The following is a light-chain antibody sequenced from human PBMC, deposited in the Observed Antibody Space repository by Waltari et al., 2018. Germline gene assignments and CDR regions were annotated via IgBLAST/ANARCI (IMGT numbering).Light chain of an antibody. CDR3: AAWDDSLSGPV. Sequence: QSALTQPPSASGAPGQRVPISCSGSTSNIGGNYVYWYQQLPGAAPKLLIYRNDQRPSGAPARFSGSKSGTSASLTISGLRSEDEADYFCAAWDDSLSGPVFGGGTKLAVL. V-gene: IGLV1-47*01. CDR2: RND. J-gene: IGLJ2*01. CDR1: TSNIGGNY.